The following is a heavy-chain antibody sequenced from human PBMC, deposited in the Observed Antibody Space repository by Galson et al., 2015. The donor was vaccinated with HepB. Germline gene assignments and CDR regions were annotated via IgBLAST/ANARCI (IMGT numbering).Heavy chain of an antibody. Sequence: SVKVSCKASGYTFTDYHIHWVRQAPGQGLEWMGRINPSIGATNLAQKFQDRITMTRDASTSTVYMELSSLRSEDTAMYYCAREPPGQCYFDYWGPGTLVTVSS. V-gene: IGHV1/OR15-1*04. CDR2: INPSIGAT. CDR1: GYTFTDYH. CDR3: AREPPGQCYFDY. J-gene: IGHJ4*02.